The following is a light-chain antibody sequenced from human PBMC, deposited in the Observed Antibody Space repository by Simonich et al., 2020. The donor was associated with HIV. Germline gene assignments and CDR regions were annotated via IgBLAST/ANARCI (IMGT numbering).Light chain of an antibody. CDR2: AAS. CDR1: QGISNS. J-gene: IGKJ1*01. V-gene: IGKV1-NL1*01. Sequence: DIQMTQSPSSLSASVGNRVPITCRASQGISNSLAWYQQKPGKAPKLLLYAASRLESGVPSRFSGSASGTDYTLTISSLQPEDFATYYCQQYSNYSRTFGQGTKVDIK. CDR3: QQYSNYSRT.